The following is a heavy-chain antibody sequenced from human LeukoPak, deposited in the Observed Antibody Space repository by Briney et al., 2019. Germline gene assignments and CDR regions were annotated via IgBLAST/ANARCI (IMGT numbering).Heavy chain of an antibody. Sequence: GASVKVPCKASGYTFTSYGISWVRQAPGQGLEWMGWISAYNGNTNYAQKLQGRVTMTTDTSTSTAYMELRSLRSDDTAVYYCARDGGVVVPVGWFDPWGQGTLVTVSS. V-gene: IGHV1-18*01. D-gene: IGHD2-2*01. CDR3: ARDGGVVVPVGWFDP. J-gene: IGHJ5*02. CDR2: ISAYNGNT. CDR1: GYTFTSYG.